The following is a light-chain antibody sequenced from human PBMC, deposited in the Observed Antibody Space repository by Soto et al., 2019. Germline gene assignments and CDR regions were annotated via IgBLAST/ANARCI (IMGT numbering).Light chain of an antibody. CDR1: QGISSA. V-gene: IGKV1D-13*01. CDR2: DAS. CDR3: QQFNNYRST. Sequence: AIQLTQSPSSLSSSVGDRVTITCRASQGISSALDWYQQKPGKPAKLLIYDASSLESGVPSRFSGSGSGTDFTLTISSLQPEDFATYYCQQFNNYRSTFGQGTRLEI. J-gene: IGKJ5*01.